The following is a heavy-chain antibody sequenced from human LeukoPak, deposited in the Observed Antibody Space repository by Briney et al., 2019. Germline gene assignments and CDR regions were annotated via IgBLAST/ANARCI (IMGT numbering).Heavy chain of an antibody. D-gene: IGHD6-6*01. CDR3: ARGKTRTSIAPLRTRWEYYFDY. J-gene: IGHJ4*02. CDR1: GFTFSSYW. Sequence: GGSLRLSCAASGFTFSSYWMSWVRQAPGKGLEWVANIKQDGSEKYYVDSVKGRFTISRDNAKNSLYLQMNSLRAEDTAVYYCARGKTRTSIAPLRTRWEYYFDYWGQGTLVTVSS. V-gene: IGHV3-7*01. CDR2: IKQDGSEK.